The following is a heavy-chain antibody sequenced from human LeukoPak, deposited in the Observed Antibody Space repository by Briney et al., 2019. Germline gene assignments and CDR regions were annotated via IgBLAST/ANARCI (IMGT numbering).Heavy chain of an antibody. CDR3: VRVSSYSSSLWGVFDY. CDR2: ISAYNGNT. CDR1: GYTFTSYG. D-gene: IGHD6-13*01. V-gene: IGHV1-18*01. Sequence: ASVKVSCKASGYTFTSYGISWVRQAPGQGLEWMGWISAYNGNTNYAQKLQGRVTMTTDTSTSTAYMELRSLRSDDTAVYYCVRVSSYSSSLWGVFDYWGQGTLVTVSS. J-gene: IGHJ4*02.